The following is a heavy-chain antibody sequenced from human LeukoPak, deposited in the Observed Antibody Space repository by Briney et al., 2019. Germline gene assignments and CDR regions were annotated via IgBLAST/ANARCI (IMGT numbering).Heavy chain of an antibody. CDR1: GGSISRSSYY. V-gene: IGHV4-39*01. J-gene: IGHJ4*02. CDR3: ARHGSIATGAFTY. D-gene: IGHD6-13*01. CDR2: IYYSGST. Sequence: SETLSLTCSVSGGSISRSSYYWGWTRQPPGKGLEWIGSIYYSGSTYCNPSLKSRVTISVDTSRNQFSLKLGSVTAADTAVYYCARHGSIATGAFTYWGQGTLVTVSS.